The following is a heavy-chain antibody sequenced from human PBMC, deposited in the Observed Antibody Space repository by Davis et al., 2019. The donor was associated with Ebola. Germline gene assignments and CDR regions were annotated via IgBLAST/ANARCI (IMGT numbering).Heavy chain of an antibody. CDR1: GFNFRSYG. Sequence: GESLKIPCAAPGFNFRSYGMHWVRQAPDKGLEWVAVIWYDGSRKYYGDSVKGRFTISRDNCNNLLYLQMNSLRDEDTAVYYCAIADCSDANCYSVYIKDWGQGTLVTVSS. D-gene: IGHD2-15*01. J-gene: IGHJ4*02. V-gene: IGHV3-33*01. CDR2: IWYDGSRK. CDR3: AIADCSDANCYSVYIKD.